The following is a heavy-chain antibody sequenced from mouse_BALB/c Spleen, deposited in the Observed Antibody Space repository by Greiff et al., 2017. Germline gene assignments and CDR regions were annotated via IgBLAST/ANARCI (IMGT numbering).Heavy chain of an antibody. V-gene: IGHV5-17*02. D-gene: IGHD3-3*01. Sequence: EVKLMESGGGLVQPGGSRKLSCAASGFTFSSFGMHWVRQAPEKGLEWVAYISSGSSTIYYADTVKGRFTISRDNPKNTLFLQMTSLRSEDTAMYYCARGWLSSYAMDYWGQGTSVTVSS. CDR2: ISSGSSTI. CDR1: GFTFSSFG. CDR3: ARGWLSSYAMDY. J-gene: IGHJ4*01.